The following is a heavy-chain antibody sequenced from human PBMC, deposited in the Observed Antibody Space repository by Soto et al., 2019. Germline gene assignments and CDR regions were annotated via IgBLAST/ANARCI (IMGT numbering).Heavy chain of an antibody. J-gene: IGHJ5*02. V-gene: IGHV3-23*01. CDR1: GFTFSSYA. CDR2: ISGSGGST. D-gene: IGHD3-3*01. CDR3: AKAPVLRFLEGLSELFVWFDP. Sequence: GGSLRLSCAASGFTFSSYAMSWVRQAPGKGLEWVSAISGSGGSTYYADSVKGRFTISRDNSKNTLYLQMNSLRAEDTAVYYCAKAPVLRFLEGLSELFVWFDPWGQGTLVTVSS.